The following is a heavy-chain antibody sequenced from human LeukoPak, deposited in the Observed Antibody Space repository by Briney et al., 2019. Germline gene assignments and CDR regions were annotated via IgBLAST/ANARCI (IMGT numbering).Heavy chain of an antibody. V-gene: IGHV4-38-2*02. CDR1: GYSISSGYY. CDR2: IYHSGST. D-gene: IGHD3-10*01. Sequence: SETLSLTCAVSGYSISSGYYWGWIRQPPGKALEWIGSIYHSGSTYYNPSLKSRVTISGDTSKNQFSLKLSSVTAADTAVYYCARESYRGAWFGELTFEYWGQGTLVTVSS. CDR3: ARESYRGAWFGELTFEY. J-gene: IGHJ4*02.